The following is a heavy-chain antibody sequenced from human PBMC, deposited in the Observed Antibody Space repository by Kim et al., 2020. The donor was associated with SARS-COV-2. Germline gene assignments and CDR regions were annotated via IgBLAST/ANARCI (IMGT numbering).Heavy chain of an antibody. D-gene: IGHD3-10*01. Sequence: VDSVKGRFTISRDNAKNSLYLQMNSLSAEDTAVYYCARNPSRGSGGACDIWGQGTMVTVSS. J-gene: IGHJ3*02. CDR3: ARNPSRGSGGACDI. V-gene: IGHV3-7*01.